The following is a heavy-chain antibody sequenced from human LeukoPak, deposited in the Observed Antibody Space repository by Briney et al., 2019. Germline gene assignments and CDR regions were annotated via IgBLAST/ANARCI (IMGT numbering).Heavy chain of an antibody. J-gene: IGHJ3*02. V-gene: IGHV4-39*01. CDR3: ATTQDYPGGAFDI. Sequence: SETLSLTCTVSGGSISSSSYYWGWIRQPPGKGLEWIGSIYYSGSTYYNPSLKSRVTISVDTSKNQFSLKLSSVTAADTAAYYCATTQDYPGGAFDIWGQGTMVTVSS. D-gene: IGHD3-16*01. CDR2: IYYSGST. CDR1: GGSISSSSYY.